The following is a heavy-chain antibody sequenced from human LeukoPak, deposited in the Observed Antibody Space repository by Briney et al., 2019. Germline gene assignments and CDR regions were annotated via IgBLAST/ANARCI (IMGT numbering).Heavy chain of an antibody. V-gene: IGHV3-30*03. CDR1: GFSFSSYW. CDR2: TSSDLNVK. D-gene: IGHD3-10*01. J-gene: IGHJ4*02. CDR3: AREGYYGSGSPPSLYFDY. Sequence: GGSLRLSCAASGFSFSSYWMHWVRQAPGKGLEWVAVTSSDLNVKLYADSVKGRFTISRDNSRSTLYLQMNSLRPEDTAIYYCAREGYYGSGSPPSLYFDYWGQGTLVTVSS.